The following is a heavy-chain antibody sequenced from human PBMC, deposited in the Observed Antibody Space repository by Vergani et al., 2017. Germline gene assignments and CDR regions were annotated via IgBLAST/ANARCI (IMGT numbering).Heavy chain of an antibody. CDR2: INPSGGST. CDR1: GYTFTSYY. CDR3: AREGGYCSGGSCYLTIGXFDP. Sequence: QVQLVQSGAEVKKPGASVKVSCKASGYTFTSYYMHWVRQAPGQGLEWMGIINPSGGSTSYAQKFQGRVTMTRDTSTSTVYMELSSLRSEDTAVYYCAREGGYCSGGSCYLTIGXFDPWGQGTLVTVSS. D-gene: IGHD2-15*01. J-gene: IGHJ5*02. V-gene: IGHV1-46*01.